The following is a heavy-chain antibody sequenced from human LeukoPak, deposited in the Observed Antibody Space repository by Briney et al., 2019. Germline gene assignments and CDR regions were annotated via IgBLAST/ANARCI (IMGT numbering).Heavy chain of an antibody. V-gene: IGHV4-34*01. D-gene: IGHD6-6*01. CDR1: GGSFSGYY. CDR3: ARLCISGYSSSSCSDY. CDR2: INHSGST. Sequence: PSETLSLTCAVYGGSFSGYYWSWIRQPPGKGLEWMGEINHSGSTNYNPSLKSRVTISVDTSKNQFSLKLSSVTAADTAVYYCARLCISGYSSSSCSDYWGQGTLVTVSS. J-gene: IGHJ4*02.